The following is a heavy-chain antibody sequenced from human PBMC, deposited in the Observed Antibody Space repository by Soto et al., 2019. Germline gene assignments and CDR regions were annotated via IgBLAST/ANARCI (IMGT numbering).Heavy chain of an antibody. CDR3: ARSKYYYDSSGYEAFAFDI. V-gene: IGHV3-33*01. CDR2: IWYDGSNK. Sequence: PGGSLRLSCAASGFTFSSYGMHWVRQAPGKGLEWVAVIWYDGSNKYYADSVKGRFTISRDNSKNTLYLQMNSLRAEDTAVYYCARSKYYYDSSGYEAFAFDIWGQGTMVTVSS. J-gene: IGHJ3*02. D-gene: IGHD3-22*01. CDR1: GFTFSSYG.